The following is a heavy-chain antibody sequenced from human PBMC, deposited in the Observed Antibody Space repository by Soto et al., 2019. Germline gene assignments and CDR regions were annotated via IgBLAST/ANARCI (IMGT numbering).Heavy chain of an antibody. D-gene: IGHD1-26*01. CDR2: IYYSGST. CDR1: GGSISSSSYY. J-gene: IGHJ5*02. Sequence: QLQLQESGPGLVKPSETLSLTCTVSGGSISSSSYYWGWIRQPPGKGLEWIGSIYYSGSTYYNPSLKGRVPISVETSKKPFPLKPSSVTAAGTAVYYCAEKSRKIVGGKRRFDPWGQGTLVTVSS. V-gene: IGHV4-39*01. CDR3: AEKSRKIVGGKRRFDP.